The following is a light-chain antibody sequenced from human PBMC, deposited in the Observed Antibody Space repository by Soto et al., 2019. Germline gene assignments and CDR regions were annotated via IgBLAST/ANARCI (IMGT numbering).Light chain of an antibody. CDR2: RNY. J-gene: IGLJ2*01. Sequence: QAVVTQPPSASGTPGQRVTISCSGSTSNVGTYTVDWYQQVPGAAPKLLIYRNYQRPSGVPDRFSGSKSGTSASLAISGLQSEDEADYYCAAWDDSLDGTVFGGGTKLTVL. V-gene: IGLV1-44*01. CDR1: TSNVGTYT. CDR3: AAWDDSLDGTV.